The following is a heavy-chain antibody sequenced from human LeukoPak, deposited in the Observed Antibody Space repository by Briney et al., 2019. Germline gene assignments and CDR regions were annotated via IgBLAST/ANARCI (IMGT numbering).Heavy chain of an antibody. D-gene: IGHD6-13*01. CDR2: INPDGSEK. V-gene: IGHV3-7*01. J-gene: IGHJ4*01. Sequence: GGSLRLSCAASGFRFGSDWMSWVRQAPGKGLEWVANINPDGSEKYYVDSVKGRFTISRDNTKNSLSLQLNGLRAEDTAVYYCARDGTAAGLYFDLWGQGTLVTVSS. CDR3: ARDGTAAGLYFDL. CDR1: GFRFGSDW.